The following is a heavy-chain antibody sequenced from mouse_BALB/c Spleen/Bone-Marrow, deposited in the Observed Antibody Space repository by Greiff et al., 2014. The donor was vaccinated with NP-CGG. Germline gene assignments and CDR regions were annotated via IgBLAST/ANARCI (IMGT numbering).Heavy chain of an antibody. CDR2: IYPGDGDT. J-gene: IGHJ4*01. Sequence: QVQLQQSGAELARPGASVKLSCKASGYTFTSYWMQWVKQRPGQGLEWIGAIYPGDGDTRYTQKFKGKATLTADKSSSTAYMQLSSLASEDSAVYYCAREGWDEDYAMDYWGKGTSVTVPS. CDR3: AREGWDEDYAMDY. D-gene: IGHD4-1*01. V-gene: IGHV1-87*01. CDR1: GYTFTSYW.